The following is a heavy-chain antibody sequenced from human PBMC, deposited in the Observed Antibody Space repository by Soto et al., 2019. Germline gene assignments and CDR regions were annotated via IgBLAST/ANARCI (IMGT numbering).Heavy chain of an antibody. V-gene: IGHV1-18*04. D-gene: IGHD3-10*01. CDR1: GYTFTSYV. Sequence: AXVKVACKASGYTFTSYVISWVRQAPGQGLEWMGWISAYNGNTNYAQKLQGRVTMTTDTSTSTAYMELRSLRSDDTAVYYCARHYRGLSGSYYTGVPYCWGLDVCGQGNTVTVSS. J-gene: IGHJ6*02. CDR2: ISAYNGNT. CDR3: ARHYRGLSGSYYTGVPYCWGLDV.